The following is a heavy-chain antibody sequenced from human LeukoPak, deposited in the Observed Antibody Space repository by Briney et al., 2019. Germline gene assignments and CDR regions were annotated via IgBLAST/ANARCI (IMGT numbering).Heavy chain of an antibody. CDR1: GYTFTSYD. CDR2: MNPNSGNT. CDR3: ARGRRKASLAVTEYWFDP. J-gene: IGHJ5*02. V-gene: IGHV1-8*01. Sequence: ASVKVSCKASGYTFTSYDINWVRQATGQGLEWMGWMNPNSGNTGYAQKFQGRVTMTRNTSISTAYMELSSLRSEDTAVYYCARGRRKASLAVTEYWFDPWGQGTLVTVSS. D-gene: IGHD2-21*02.